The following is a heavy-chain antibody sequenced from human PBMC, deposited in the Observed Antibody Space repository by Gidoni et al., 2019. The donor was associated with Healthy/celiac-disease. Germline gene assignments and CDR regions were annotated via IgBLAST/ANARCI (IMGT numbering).Heavy chain of an antibody. CDR3: AWSGTYAFDI. J-gene: IGHJ3*02. V-gene: IGHV1-8*01. D-gene: IGHD3-3*01. CDR2: MNPNSGNT. Sequence: QVQLVQSGAEVKKPGASVKVSCKASGYTFTSYDINWVRQATGQGLEWMGWMNPNSGNTGDSKKYQGRVTRTRNNSIRTAYMERSSRRSEDTAVYYCAWSGTYAFDIWGQGTMVTVSS. CDR1: GYTFTSYD.